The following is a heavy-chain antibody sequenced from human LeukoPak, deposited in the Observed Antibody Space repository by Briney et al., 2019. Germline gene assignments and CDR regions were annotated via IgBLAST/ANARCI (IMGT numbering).Heavy chain of an antibody. CDR1: GFTFSSYG. D-gene: IGHD6-13*01. Sequence: GGSLRHSCAASGFTFSSYGMHWVRQAPGKGLGWVAVISFDGSNKYYADSVKGCFTISRDNYKNMLSRQMDSVRAQDTAVYFCGLTTSGAAGTFGWFDPWGQGPLVTVSS. CDR2: ISFDGSNK. CDR3: GLTTSGAAGTFGWFDP. V-gene: IGHV3-33*01. J-gene: IGHJ5*02.